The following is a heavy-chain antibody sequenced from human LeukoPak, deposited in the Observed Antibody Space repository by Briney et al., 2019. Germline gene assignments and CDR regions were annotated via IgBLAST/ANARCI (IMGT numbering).Heavy chain of an antibody. Sequence: SETLSLTCTVSGGSISSGSYYWSWIRQPAGKGLEWIGRIYTSGSTNYNPSLKSRVTISVDTSKNQFSLKLSSVTAADTAVYYCARVRAGTTLEYYFDYWGQGTLVTVSS. CDR2: IYTSGST. D-gene: IGHD1-7*01. V-gene: IGHV4-61*02. J-gene: IGHJ4*02. CDR1: GGSISSGSYY. CDR3: ARVRAGTTLEYYFDY.